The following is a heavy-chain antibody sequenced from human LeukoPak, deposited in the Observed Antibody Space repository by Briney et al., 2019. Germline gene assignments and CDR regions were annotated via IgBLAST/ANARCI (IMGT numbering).Heavy chain of an antibody. D-gene: IGHD1-26*01. J-gene: IGHJ4*02. Sequence: PGGSLRLSCAASGFTFSSYAMSWVRQAPGKGLEWVSEFTGRGGSTYYADSVKGRFTISRDNAKNSLYLQMNSLRAEDTAVYFCARELNFDYWGQGTLVTVSS. CDR3: ARELNFDY. V-gene: IGHV3-23*01. CDR1: GFTFSSYA. CDR2: FTGRGGST.